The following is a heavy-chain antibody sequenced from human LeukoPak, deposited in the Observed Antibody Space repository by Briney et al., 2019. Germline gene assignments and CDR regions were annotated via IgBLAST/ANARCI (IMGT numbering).Heavy chain of an antibody. Sequence: GGSLRLSCAASGFTFSDYYMSWIRQAPGKGLEWVSYISSSGSTIYYADSVKGRFTISRDNAKNSLYLQMNSLRAEDTAVYYCARDFSAYCGGDCYSHYFDYWGQGTLVTVSS. CDR1: GFTFSDYY. J-gene: IGHJ4*02. V-gene: IGHV3-11*04. CDR3: ARDFSAYCGGDCYSHYFDY. CDR2: ISSSGSTI. D-gene: IGHD2-21*02.